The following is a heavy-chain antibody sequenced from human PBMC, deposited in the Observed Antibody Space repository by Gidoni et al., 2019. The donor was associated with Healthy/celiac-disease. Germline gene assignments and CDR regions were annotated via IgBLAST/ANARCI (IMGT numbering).Heavy chain of an antibody. V-gene: IGHV3-49*03. CDR3: TRVGDSSGYYYDY. J-gene: IGHJ4*02. CDR2: IRSKAYGGTT. D-gene: IGHD3-22*01. Sequence: EVQLVESGGGLVQPGRSLRLSCTASGFTFGDYAMSWFRQAPGKGLEWVGFIRSKAYGGTTEYAASVKGRFTISRDDSKSIAYLQMNSLKTEDTAVYYCTRVGDSSGYYYDYWGQGTLVTVSS. CDR1: GFTFGDYA.